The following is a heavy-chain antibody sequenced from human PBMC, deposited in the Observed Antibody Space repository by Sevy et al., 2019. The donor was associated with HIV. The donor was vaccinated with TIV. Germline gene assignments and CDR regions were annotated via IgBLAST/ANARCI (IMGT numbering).Heavy chain of an antibody. CDR2: IKQDGSEK. D-gene: IGHD3-16*02. CDR3: AREVIKGLGYYYYYVDV. V-gene: IGHV3-7*01. Sequence: GGSLRLSCAASGFTFSSYWMSWVRQAPGKGLEWVANIKQDGSEKYYVDSVKGRFTIYRDNAKNSLYLQMNSLRAEDTAVYYCAREVIKGLGYYYYYVDVWGKGTTVTVSS. J-gene: IGHJ6*03. CDR1: GFTFSSYW.